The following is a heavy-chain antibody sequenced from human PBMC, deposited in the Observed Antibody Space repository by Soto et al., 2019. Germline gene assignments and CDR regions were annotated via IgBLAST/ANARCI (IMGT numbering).Heavy chain of an antibody. D-gene: IGHD2-21*01. J-gene: IGHJ5*02. CDR2: INHSGST. CDR3: ATEAASIGP. Sequence: SETLSLTCAVYGGSFSGYYWSWFRQPPGKGLEWIGEINHSGSTNYNPSLKSRVTISVDTSKNQFSLKLSSVTAADTAVYYCATEAASIGPWCQGTLVTVSS. CDR1: GGSFSGYY. V-gene: IGHV4-34*01.